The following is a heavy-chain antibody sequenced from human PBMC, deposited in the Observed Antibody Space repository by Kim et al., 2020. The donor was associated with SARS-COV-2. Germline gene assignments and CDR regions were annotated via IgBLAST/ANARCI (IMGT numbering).Heavy chain of an antibody. J-gene: IGHJ4*02. D-gene: IGHD6-19*01. CDR3: AREPGRLVAVAGQFDY. V-gene: IGHV3-11*06. Sequence: SVKGRFAIARDNAKNSLYLQMNSLRAEETAVYYCAREPGRLVAVAGQFDYWGQGTLVTVSS.